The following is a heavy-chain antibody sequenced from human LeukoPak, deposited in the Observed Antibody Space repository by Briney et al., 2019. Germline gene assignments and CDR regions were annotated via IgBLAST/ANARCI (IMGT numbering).Heavy chain of an antibody. CDR1: GFTVSSYS. J-gene: IGHJ4*02. CDR2: ISSSSSTI. CDR3: ARDPGGYARVYYFDY. D-gene: IGHD5-12*01. Sequence: GGSLRLSCAASGFTVSSYSMNWVRQAPGKGLEWVSYISSSSSTIYYADSVKGRFTISRDNAKNSLYLQMNSLRAEDTAVYYCARDPGGYARVYYFDYWGQGTLVTVSS. V-gene: IGHV3-48*01.